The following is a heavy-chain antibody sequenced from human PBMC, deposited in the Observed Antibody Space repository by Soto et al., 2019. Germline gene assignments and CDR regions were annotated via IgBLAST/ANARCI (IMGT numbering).Heavy chain of an antibody. D-gene: IGHD2-2*01. CDR1: EFPFSDYT. CDR2: ISRSSVYI. CDR3: ARDRRTKGYCSSSSCYASDS. V-gene: IGHV3-21*02. Sequence: EVQLVESGGGLVKPGGSLRLSCAGSEFPFSDYTMTWVRQAPGKGLEWVSSISRSSVYIYYADSVKGRFTISRDNAKNSLSLLMNSLKAEDTAVYYCARDRRTKGYCSSSSCYASDSWGQGTLVTVSS. J-gene: IGHJ4*02.